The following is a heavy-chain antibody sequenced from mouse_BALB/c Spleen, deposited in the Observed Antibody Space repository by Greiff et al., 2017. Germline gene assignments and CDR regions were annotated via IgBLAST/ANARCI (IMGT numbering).Heavy chain of an antibody. D-gene: IGHD2-4*01. Sequence: QVQLQQSGAELVRPGTSVKVSCKASGYAFTNYLIEWVKQRPGQGLEWIGVINPGSGGTNYNEKFKGKATLTADKSSSTAYMQLSSLTSDDSAVYFCAREGQGLPFAYWGQGTLVTVSA. CDR2: INPGSGGT. V-gene: IGHV1-54*01. CDR1: GYAFTNYL. J-gene: IGHJ3*01. CDR3: AREGQGLPFAY.